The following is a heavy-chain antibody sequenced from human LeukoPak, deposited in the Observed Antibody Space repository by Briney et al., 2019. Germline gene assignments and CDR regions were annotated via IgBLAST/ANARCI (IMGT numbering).Heavy chain of an antibody. CDR3: ARVGIGIAAAGTSFLVY. V-gene: IGHV1-18*01. CDR2: ISAYNGNT. CDR1: GYTFTSYG. Sequence: ASVKVSCKASGYTFTSYGISWVRQAPGQGLEWMGWISAYNGNTNYARKLQGRVTMTTDTSTSTAYMELRSLRSDDTAVYYCARVGIGIAAAGTSFLVYWGQGTLVTVSS. J-gene: IGHJ4*02. D-gene: IGHD6-13*01.